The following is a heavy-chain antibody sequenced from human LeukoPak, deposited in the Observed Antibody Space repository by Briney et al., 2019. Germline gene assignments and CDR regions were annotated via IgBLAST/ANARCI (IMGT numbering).Heavy chain of an antibody. Sequence: ASVKVSCKASGYTFTSYYMHWVRQAPGQGLEWMGIINPSGGSTSYAQKFQGRVTMTRDMSTSTVYMELSSLRSEDTAVYYCARGVRSGREKNWFDPWGQGTLATVSS. V-gene: IGHV1-46*01. CDR2: INPSGGST. CDR1: GYTFTSYY. CDR3: ARGVRSGREKNWFDP. D-gene: IGHD3-3*01. J-gene: IGHJ5*02.